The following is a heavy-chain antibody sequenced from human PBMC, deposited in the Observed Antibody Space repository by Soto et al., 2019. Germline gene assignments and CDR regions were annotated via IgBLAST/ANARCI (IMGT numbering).Heavy chain of an antibody. CDR1: GGSISGYY. CDR2: VYYTGST. Sequence: SETLSLTCTVSGGSISGYYWSWIRQSPEKGLEWIGHVYYTGSTNYNPSLKSRVTISVDTSKNQFSLKLRSVTAADTAVYYCARGKEGKYDAFDIWGQGTMVTVSS. V-gene: IGHV4-59*13. CDR3: ARGKEGKYDAFDI. J-gene: IGHJ3*02.